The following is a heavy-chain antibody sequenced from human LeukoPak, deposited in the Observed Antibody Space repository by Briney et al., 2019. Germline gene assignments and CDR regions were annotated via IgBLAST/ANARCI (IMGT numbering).Heavy chain of an antibody. CDR1: GFTFNDYV. D-gene: IGHD4-23*01. V-gene: IGHV3-30*18. CDR3: AKGNLGGYGGNSEWFDP. J-gene: IGHJ5*02. CDR2: ISYHGSSK. Sequence: GGSLRLSCAASGFTFNDYVMHWVRQAPGKGLEWVAFISYHGSSKYYGDSVKGRFTISRDNSKNTLYLQMNSLRAEDTAVYYCAKGNLGGYGGNSEWFDPWGQGILVTVSS.